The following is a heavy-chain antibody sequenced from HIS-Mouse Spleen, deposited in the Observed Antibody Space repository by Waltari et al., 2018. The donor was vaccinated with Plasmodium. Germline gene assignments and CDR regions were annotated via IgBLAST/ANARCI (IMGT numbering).Heavy chain of an antibody. Sequence: QLQLQESGPGLVKPSETLSLTCTVSGGSISSSSYYWGWIRQPPGKGLEWIGSIYYSGGTYYNPSLNSRGTISVDTSKNQFSLTLSSVTAADTAVYYCARDRITGTSYFDYWGQGTLVTVSS. V-gene: IGHV4-39*07. CDR2: IYYSGGT. D-gene: IGHD1-7*01. CDR1: GGSISSSSYY. J-gene: IGHJ4*02. CDR3: ARDRITGTSYFDY.